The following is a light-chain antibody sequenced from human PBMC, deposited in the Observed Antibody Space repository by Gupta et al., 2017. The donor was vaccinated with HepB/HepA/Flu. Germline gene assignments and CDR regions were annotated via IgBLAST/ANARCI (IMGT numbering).Light chain of an antibody. V-gene: IGLV1-36*01. CDR3: AAWDDSLSGLV. CDR2: FDD. Sequence: QSVLTQPPSVSEAPRQRVTISCSGSSSNIGNNAVNWYQQLPGKAPQLLIYFDDLLPSGVSDRFSASKSGTSASLAISGLQSEDEAYYYCAAWDDSLSGLVFGGGTKLSVL. CDR1: SSNIGNNA. J-gene: IGLJ2*01.